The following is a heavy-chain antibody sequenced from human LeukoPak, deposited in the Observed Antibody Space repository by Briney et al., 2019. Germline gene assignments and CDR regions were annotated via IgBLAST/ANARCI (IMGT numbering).Heavy chain of an antibody. J-gene: IGHJ5*02. CDR3: VKSSDP. CDR2: LRYDGSNK. CDR1: GFTPSSSG. D-gene: IGHD2-2*01. V-gene: IGHV3-30*02. Sequence: GGSLRLSCVASGFTPSSSGMHWVRQAPGKGLEWVAFLRYDGSNKYYADSVKGRFTISRDNSKNTLYLQMNSRKPEDSAVYYCVKSSDPWGQGTLVTVSS.